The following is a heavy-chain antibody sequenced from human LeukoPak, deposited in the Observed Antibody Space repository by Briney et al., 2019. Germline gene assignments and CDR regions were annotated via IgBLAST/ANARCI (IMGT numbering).Heavy chain of an antibody. CDR3: AITYSSRFVSWYGTPGDY. CDR1: GYTFTSYG. CDR2: ISAYNGNT. Sequence: GASVKVSCKASGYTFTSYGISWVRQAPGQGFEWMGWISAYNGNTNYAQKLQGRVTMTTDTSTSTAYMELRSLRSDDTAVYYCAITYSSRFVSWYGTPGDYWGQGTLVTVSS. V-gene: IGHV1-18*01. J-gene: IGHJ4*02. D-gene: IGHD6-19*01.